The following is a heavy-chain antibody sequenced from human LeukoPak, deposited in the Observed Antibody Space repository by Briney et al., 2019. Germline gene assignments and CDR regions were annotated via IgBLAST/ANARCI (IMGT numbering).Heavy chain of an antibody. CDR1: GFTFNNYW. V-gene: IGHV3-74*01. Sequence: PGGSLRVSCAASGFTFNNYWMHWVRQAPGKGLVWVSRINRDGSSTNYADSVKGRITISRDNAKNTLYLQMNSLRAEDTAVYYCARATTGLPDYWGQGTLVTVSS. CDR3: ARATTGLPDY. D-gene: IGHD1-1*01. CDR2: INRDGSST. J-gene: IGHJ4*02.